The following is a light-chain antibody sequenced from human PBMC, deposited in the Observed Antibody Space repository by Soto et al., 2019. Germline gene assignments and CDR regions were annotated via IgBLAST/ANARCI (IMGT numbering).Light chain of an antibody. CDR2: DVS. CDR1: SSDVGGYNY. J-gene: IGLJ1*01. Sequence: QSVLTQPASVSGSPGQSSSISCIGTSSDVGGYNYVSWYQQHPGKAPKFMIYDVSNRPSGVSNRFSGSKSGNTASLTISGLQAEDEADYYCCSYTTSNTRQIVFGTGTKVTVL. CDR3: CSYTTSNTRQIV. V-gene: IGLV2-14*01.